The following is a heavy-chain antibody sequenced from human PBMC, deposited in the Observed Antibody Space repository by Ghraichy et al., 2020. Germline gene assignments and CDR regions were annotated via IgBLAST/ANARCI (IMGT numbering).Heavy chain of an antibody. V-gene: IGHV3-23*01. Sequence: GGPLRLSCGASGFSFASHTMTWVRQAPGKGLEWVSAINGNGGSTYYADSVKGRFTISRDNSNNTLYLEMNNLRAEDTALYYCAKDLVGLNNYWGQGTLVTVSS. J-gene: IGHJ4*02. D-gene: IGHD1-26*01. CDR1: GFSFASHT. CDR3: AKDLVGLNNY. CDR2: INGNGGST.